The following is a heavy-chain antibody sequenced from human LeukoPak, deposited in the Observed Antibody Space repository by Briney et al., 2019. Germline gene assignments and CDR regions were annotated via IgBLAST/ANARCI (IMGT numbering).Heavy chain of an antibody. D-gene: IGHD6-19*01. V-gene: IGHV4-4*07. CDR2: IYTSGST. J-gene: IGHJ5*02. Sequence: SETLSLTCTVSGGSISSYYWSWIRQPAGKGREWIGRIYTSGSTNYNPSLKSRVTMSVDTSKNQFSLKLSSVTAADTAVYYCARDGQWLVQRYNWFDPWGQGTLVTVSS. CDR1: GGSISSYY. CDR3: ARDGQWLVQRYNWFDP.